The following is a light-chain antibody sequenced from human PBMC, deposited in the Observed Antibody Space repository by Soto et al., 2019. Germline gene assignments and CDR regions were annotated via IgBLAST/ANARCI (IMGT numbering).Light chain of an antibody. V-gene: IGKV3-20*01. Sequence: EIVLTHYPGTLSLSPGDIATLSCRSIQTISSTYLAWYQQKPGQAPRLLIYATSTRATGIPDRFSGSGSGTDFTLTISRLEPEDFEVYYCQQYGSAPKTFGQGTKVDIK. CDR3: QQYGSAPKT. CDR1: QTISSTY. J-gene: IGKJ1*01. CDR2: ATS.